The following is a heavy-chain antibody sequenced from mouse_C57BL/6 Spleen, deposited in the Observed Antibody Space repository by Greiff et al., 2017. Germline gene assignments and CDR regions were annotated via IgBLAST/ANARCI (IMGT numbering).Heavy chain of an antibody. CDR1: GFYINDYY. D-gene: IGHD2-4*01. V-gene: IGHV14-2*01. Sequence: EVQLQQSGAELVKPGASVKLSCTASGFYINDYYLHWVKQRTEQGLEWIGWIDPADGDTKYASKFQGKATRTAATSSNTAYMQLSSQTSEDTAVYTCASGRDDYDKGYDLDCWGQGTTVTVSS. CDR3: ASGRDDYDKGYDLDC. CDR2: IDPADGDT. J-gene: IGHJ2*01.